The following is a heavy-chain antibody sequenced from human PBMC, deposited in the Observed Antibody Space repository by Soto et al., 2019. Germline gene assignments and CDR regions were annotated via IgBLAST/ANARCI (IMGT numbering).Heavy chain of an antibody. D-gene: IGHD2-15*01. Sequence: GGSLILSCAASGFTFSSYAMHWVRQAPGKGLEWVAVISYDGSNKYYADSVKGRFTISRDNSKNTLYLQMNSLRAEDTAVYYCARDRGDIVVVVAAMWSWFDHWGQGTPVTVSS. V-gene: IGHV3-30-3*01. CDR1: GFTFSSYA. CDR2: ISYDGSNK. CDR3: ARDRGDIVVVVAAMWSWFDH. J-gene: IGHJ5*02.